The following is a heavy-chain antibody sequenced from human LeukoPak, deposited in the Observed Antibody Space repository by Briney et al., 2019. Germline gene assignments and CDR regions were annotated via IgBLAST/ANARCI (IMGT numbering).Heavy chain of an antibody. Sequence: ASVKVSCKASGYTFTGYYMHWVRQAPGQGLEWMGWINPNSGGTNYAQKFQGGVTMTRDTSISTAYMELSRLRSDDTAVYYCARDQRRSTVTTSGYWGQGTLVTVSS. J-gene: IGHJ4*02. CDR2: INPNSGGT. CDR1: GYTFTGYY. V-gene: IGHV1-2*02. CDR3: ARDQRRSTVTTSGY. D-gene: IGHD4-17*01.